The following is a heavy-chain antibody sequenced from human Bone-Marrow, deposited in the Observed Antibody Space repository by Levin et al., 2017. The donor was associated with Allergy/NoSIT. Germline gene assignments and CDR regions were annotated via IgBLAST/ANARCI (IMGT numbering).Heavy chain of an antibody. D-gene: IGHD4-17*01. CDR3: ARNDYGDYVQNFDY. J-gene: IGHJ4*02. Sequence: GESPKISCEAAGYTFTDHYMHWVRPAPGQGLEWMGWVNCNSGDTHYAQKFQDRVTMTRDTSITTAYIEVSSLRFDDTALYFCARNDYGDYVQNFDYWGQGTLVTVSS. V-gene: IGHV1-2*02. CDR2: VNCNSGDT. CDR1: GYTFTDHY.